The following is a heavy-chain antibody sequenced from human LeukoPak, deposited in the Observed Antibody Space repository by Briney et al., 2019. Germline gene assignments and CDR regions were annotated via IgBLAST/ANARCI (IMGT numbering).Heavy chain of an antibody. CDR2: INPNSGGT. J-gene: IGHJ4*02. D-gene: IGHD3-3*01. Sequence: ASVKVSCKASGYTFTGYCMHWVRQAPGQGLEWMGWINPNSGGTNYAQKFQGRVTMTRDTSISTAYMELSSLRSEDTAVYYCARADDAYFDYWGQGTLVTVSS. CDR3: ARADDAYFDY. CDR1: GYTFTGYC. V-gene: IGHV1-2*02.